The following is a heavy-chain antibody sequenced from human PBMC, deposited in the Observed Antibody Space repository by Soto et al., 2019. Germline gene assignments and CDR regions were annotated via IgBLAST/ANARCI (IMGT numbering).Heavy chain of an antibody. CDR2: INPNSGGT. V-gene: IGHV1-2*02. D-gene: IGHD1-1*01. J-gene: IGHJ6*02. CDR3: ATTTNNIYYGMDV. Sequence: ASVKVSCKASGYTFTGYYMHWVRQAPGQGLEWMGWINPNSGGTNYAQKFQGRVTMTRDTSISTAYMELSRLRSDDTAVYYCATTTNNIYYGMDVWGRGTTVTVSS. CDR1: GYTFTGYY.